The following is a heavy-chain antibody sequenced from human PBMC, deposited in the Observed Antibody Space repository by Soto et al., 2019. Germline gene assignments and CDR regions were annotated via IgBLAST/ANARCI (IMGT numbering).Heavy chain of an antibody. V-gene: IGHV3-11*01. CDR1: GFTFSGYY. CDR2: ISSSGSTI. Sequence: GGSLRLSCAASGFTFSGYYLTWIRLAPGKGLEWIAYISSSGSTIYYADSVRGRFTISRDSAKNSLYLQMDSLRAEDTALYYCAGGYCTSSSCPYYYYMDVWGKGTTVTVSS. D-gene: IGHD2-15*01. CDR3: AGGYCTSSSCPYYYYMDV. J-gene: IGHJ6*03.